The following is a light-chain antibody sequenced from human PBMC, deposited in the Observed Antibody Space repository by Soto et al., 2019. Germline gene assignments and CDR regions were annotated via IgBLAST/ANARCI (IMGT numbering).Light chain of an antibody. J-gene: IGKJ2*01. Sequence: EIVLTQSPATLSLSPGERATLSCRTSQSVSGFLAWYQQKPGQAPRLLIYDTSNRATGIPARFSGSGSGTDFALTISSLEPEDFAVYYCQKRSDGPRTFGQGTRLEIK. CDR1: QSVSGF. V-gene: IGKV3-11*01. CDR2: DTS. CDR3: QKRSDGPRT.